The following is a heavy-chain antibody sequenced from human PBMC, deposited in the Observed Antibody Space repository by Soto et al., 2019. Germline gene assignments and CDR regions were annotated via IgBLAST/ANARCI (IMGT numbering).Heavy chain of an antibody. D-gene: IGHD6-19*01. Sequence: QVQLVQSGAEVKKPGASVKVSCKASGYTFTCYGISWVRQAPGQGLEWMGWISAYNGNTNYAQKLQGRVTMTTDTSTSTAYMELRSLRPDDTAVYYCARDAALAGSEGGGNWFDPWGQGTLVTVSS. CDR2: ISAYNGNT. CDR3: ARDAALAGSEGGGNWFDP. J-gene: IGHJ5*02. CDR1: GYTFTCYG. V-gene: IGHV1-18*01.